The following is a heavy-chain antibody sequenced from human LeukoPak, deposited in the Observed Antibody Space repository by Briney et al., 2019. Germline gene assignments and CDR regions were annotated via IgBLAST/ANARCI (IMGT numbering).Heavy chain of an antibody. CDR1: GYSISSGYY. D-gene: IGHD2-2*01. CDR2: IYHSGST. J-gene: IGHJ5*02. Sequence: PSETLSLTCTVSGYSISSGYYWGWIRPPPGKGLEWIGSIYHSGSTYYNPSLKSRVTISVDTSKNQFSLKLSSVTAADTAVYYCARDSAQKIVVVPDSHPSHNWFDPWGQGTLVTVSS. V-gene: IGHV4-38-2*02. CDR3: ARDSAQKIVVVPDSHPSHNWFDP.